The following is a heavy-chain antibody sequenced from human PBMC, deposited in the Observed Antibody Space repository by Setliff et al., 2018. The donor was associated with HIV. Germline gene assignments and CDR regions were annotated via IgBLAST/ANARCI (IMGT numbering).Heavy chain of an antibody. CDR3: ARGNYDTSDYYTNFYYYYMDV. J-gene: IGHJ6*03. CDR2: IYTSGNT. D-gene: IGHD3-22*01. CDR1: GASSGRYY. V-gene: IGHV4-4*07. Sequence: SETLSLTCSVSGASSGRYYWSWFRQPAGKGLEWVGHIYTSGNTNYNPSLKSRVTMSVDPSKNQFSLKLNSVTAADTAIYYCARGNYDTSDYYTNFYYYYMDVWGKGTAVTVSS.